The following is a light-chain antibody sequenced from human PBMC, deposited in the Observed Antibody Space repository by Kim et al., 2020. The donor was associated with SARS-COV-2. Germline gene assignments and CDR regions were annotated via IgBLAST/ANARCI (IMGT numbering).Light chain of an antibody. Sequence: SPGERATLSCRASQTINNKLVWYRQKPGQAPRLLIYDATTRATGVPARFIGSGSETDFTLTISSLQSEDFAVYYCQQSYDWPPLTFGQGTKVDIK. CDR2: DAT. J-gene: IGKJ1*01. V-gene: IGKV3-15*01. CDR3: QQSYDWPPLT. CDR1: QTINNK.